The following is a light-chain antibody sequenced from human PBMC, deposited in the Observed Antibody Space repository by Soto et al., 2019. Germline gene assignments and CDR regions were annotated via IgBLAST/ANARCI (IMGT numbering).Light chain of an antibody. CDR3: LQVANFPRT. J-gene: IGKJ1*01. CDR2: AAT. CDR1: QDINSR. V-gene: IGKV1-12*01. Sequence: DIQMTQSPSSVSASVGDTVTITCRASQDINSRLAWFQQQPGRPPKYVIQAATMLQSGFPSRFAGSGSGRDLTLTIHTLQPEDSATYYCLQVANFPRTFGQGTKVE.